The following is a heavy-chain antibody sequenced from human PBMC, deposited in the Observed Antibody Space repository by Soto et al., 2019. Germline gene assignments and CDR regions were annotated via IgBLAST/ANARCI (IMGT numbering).Heavy chain of an antibody. CDR3: ARIKRSYYYDSSGEGVFDY. V-gene: IGHV2-70*01. CDR2: IDWDDDK. J-gene: IGHJ4*02. Sequence: SGPTLVNPTQTLTLTCTFCGFSLSTSGMCVSWIRQPPGKALEWLALIDWDDDKYYSTSLKTRLTISKDTSKNQVVLTMTNMDPVDTATYYCARIKRSYYYDSSGEGVFDYWGQGTPVTVSS. CDR1: GFSLSTSGMC. D-gene: IGHD3-22*01.